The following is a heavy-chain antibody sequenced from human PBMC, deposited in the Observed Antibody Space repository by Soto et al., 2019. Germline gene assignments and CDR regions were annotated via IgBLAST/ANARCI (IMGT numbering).Heavy chain of an antibody. CDR3: ARDYDILTGYYYYGMEV. CDR2: ISYDGSNK. J-gene: IGHJ6*02. Sequence: QVQLVESGGGVVQPGRSLRLSCAASGFTFSSYGMHWVRQAPGKGLEWVAVISYDGSNKYYADSVKGRFTISRDNSKNKLYLQMNSVRAEDKAVYYCARDYDILTGYYYYGMEVWGQGTTVTVSS. V-gene: IGHV3-30*03. D-gene: IGHD3-9*01. CDR1: GFTFSSYG.